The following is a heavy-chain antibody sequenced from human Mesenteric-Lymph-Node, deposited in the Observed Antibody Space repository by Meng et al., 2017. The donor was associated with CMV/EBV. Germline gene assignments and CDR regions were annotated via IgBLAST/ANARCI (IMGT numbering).Heavy chain of an antibody. D-gene: IGHD3-22*01. CDR1: GVSISSSSYY. Sequence: QLQLQESGPGLRKPSETLSLTCTVTGVSISSSSYYSGWIRQPPGKGMEWIGSIYYSGSTYYNPSLKSRVTISVDTSKNQFSLKLSSVTAADTAVYYCARDGDYYDSSGYNPFDYWGQGTLVTVSS. J-gene: IGHJ4*02. V-gene: IGHV4-39*07. CDR2: IYYSGST. CDR3: ARDGDYYDSSGYNPFDY.